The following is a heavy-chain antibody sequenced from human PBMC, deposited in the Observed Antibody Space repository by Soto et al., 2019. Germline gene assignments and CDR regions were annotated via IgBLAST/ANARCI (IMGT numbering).Heavy chain of an antibody. D-gene: IGHD3-3*01. CDR1: GGSFSGYY. CDR2: INHSGST. Sequence: SETLSLTCAVYGGSFSGYYWSWIRQPPGKGLEWIGEINHSGSTNYNPSLKSRVTISVDTSKNQFSLKLSSVTAADTAVYYCARAGRDVVIIYYFDYWGQGTLVTVSS. CDR3: ARAGRDVVIIYYFDY. J-gene: IGHJ4*02. V-gene: IGHV4-34*01.